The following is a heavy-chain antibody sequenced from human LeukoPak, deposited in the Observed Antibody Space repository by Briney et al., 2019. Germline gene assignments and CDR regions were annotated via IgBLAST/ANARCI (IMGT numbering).Heavy chain of an antibody. D-gene: IGHD3-10*01. CDR2: IYYSGST. CDR1: GGSISSSSYY. Sequence: SETLSLTCTVSGGSISSSSYYWGWIRQPPGKGLEWIGSIYYSGSTYYNPSLKSRVTISVDTSKNQFPLKLTSVTAADTAVYYCARRSSPYSGYMDVWGKGTTVTVSS. CDR3: ARRSSPYSGYMDV. V-gene: IGHV4-39*01. J-gene: IGHJ6*03.